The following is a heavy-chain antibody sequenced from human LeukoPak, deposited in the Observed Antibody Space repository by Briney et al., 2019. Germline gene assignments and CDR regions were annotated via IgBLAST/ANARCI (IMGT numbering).Heavy chain of an antibody. Sequence: ASVKVSCKASGYTFTNYAMNWVRQAPGQGLGWMGWINTNTGNPTYAQGFTGRFVFSLDTSVSTAYLQISSLKAEDTAVYYCARDHVKLGSSFHPFDAFDVWGQGTLVTVSS. V-gene: IGHV7-4-1*02. J-gene: IGHJ3*01. CDR1: GYTFTNYA. D-gene: IGHD2-2*01. CDR2: INTNTGNP. CDR3: ARDHVKLGSSFHPFDAFDV.